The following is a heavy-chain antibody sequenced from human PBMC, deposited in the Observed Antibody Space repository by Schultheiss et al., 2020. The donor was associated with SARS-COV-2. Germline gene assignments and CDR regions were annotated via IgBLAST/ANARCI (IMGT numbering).Heavy chain of an antibody. J-gene: IGHJ4*02. CDR2: IWYDGSNK. Sequence: GGSLRLSCAASGFTFSSYGMHWVRQAPGKGLEWVAVIWYDGSNKYYADSVKGRFTISRDNSKNTLSLQMNSLRAEDTAVYYCAREFSGSNYYDFDYWGQGTLVTVSS. D-gene: IGHD1-26*01. CDR3: AREFSGSNYYDFDY. V-gene: IGHV3-33*01. CDR1: GFTFSSYG.